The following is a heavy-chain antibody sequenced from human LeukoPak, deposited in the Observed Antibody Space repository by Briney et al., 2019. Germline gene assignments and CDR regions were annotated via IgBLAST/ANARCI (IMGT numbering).Heavy chain of an antibody. D-gene: IGHD2-2*01. CDR1: GFTFSSYG. J-gene: IGHJ6*03. Sequence: PGGSLRLSCAASGFTFSSYGMHWVRQAPGKGLEWVAFIRYDGSNKYYADSVKGRFTISRDNSKNTLYLQMNSLRAEDTAVYYCARSSAAAVYYYMDVWGKGTTVTISS. CDR3: ARSSAAAVYYYMDV. V-gene: IGHV3-30*02. CDR2: IRYDGSNK.